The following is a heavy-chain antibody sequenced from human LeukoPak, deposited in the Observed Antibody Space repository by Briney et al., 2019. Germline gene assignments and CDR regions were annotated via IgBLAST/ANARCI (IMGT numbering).Heavy chain of an antibody. CDR3: GKTDIYFNPIDY. Sequence: PSETLSLTCAVSGVSISNSEWWIWVRQPPGQGLEWIGEIHRDGRTRYNPSLKSRVTMSIDYSKNQFSLKVSSVTAADTAIYYCGKTDIYFNPIDYWGPGSLVTVSS. CDR1: GVSISNSEW. V-gene: IGHV4-4*02. J-gene: IGHJ4*02. D-gene: IGHD3-9*01. CDR2: IHRDGRT.